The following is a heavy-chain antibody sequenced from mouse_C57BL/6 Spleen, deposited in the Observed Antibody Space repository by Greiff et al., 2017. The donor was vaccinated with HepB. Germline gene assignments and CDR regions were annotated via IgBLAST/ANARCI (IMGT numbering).Heavy chain of an antibody. V-gene: IGHV5-4*01. D-gene: IGHD1-1*01. CDR3: ASTVRYFDV. J-gene: IGHJ1*03. CDR2: ISDGGSYT. Sequence: EVQVVESGGGLVKPGGSLKLSCAASGFTFSSYAMSWVRQTPEKRLEWVATISDGGSYTYYPDNVKGRFTISRDNAKNNLYLQMSHLKSEDTAMYYCASTVRYFDVWGTGTTVTVSS. CDR1: GFTFSSYA.